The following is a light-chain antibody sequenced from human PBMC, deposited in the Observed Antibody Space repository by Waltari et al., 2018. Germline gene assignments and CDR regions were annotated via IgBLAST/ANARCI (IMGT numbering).Light chain of an antibody. V-gene: IGLV6-57*02. J-gene: IGLJ2*01. CDR3: QSYYAYDVT. CDR1: SDNIANNY. CDR2: EDN. Sequence: NFMLTQPHSVSESAGKTVIISCTGSSDNIANNYVQWYQHRPSSAPVTLIYEDNQRAAGVPDRFSGSIDSSSNSASLTISGLRTEDEAYYFCQSYYAYDVTFGGGTKLTVL.